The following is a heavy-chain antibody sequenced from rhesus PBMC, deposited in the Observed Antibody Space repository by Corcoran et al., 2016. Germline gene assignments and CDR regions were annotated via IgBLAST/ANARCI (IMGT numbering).Heavy chain of an antibody. CDR1: GGSISSNN. Sequence: QLQLQESGPGLVKPSETLSLTCAVSGGSISSNNWSWIRQPPGKGLEWIGRNSDSGGSTDYNPSLNSRVTNSTDTSKNQFSLKLSSMTAADTAVYYCARGGYGYPFDFWGQGVLVTVSS. CDR2: NSDSGGST. D-gene: IGHD5-36*01. CDR3: ARGGYGYPFDF. V-gene: IGHV4-173*01. J-gene: IGHJ4*01.